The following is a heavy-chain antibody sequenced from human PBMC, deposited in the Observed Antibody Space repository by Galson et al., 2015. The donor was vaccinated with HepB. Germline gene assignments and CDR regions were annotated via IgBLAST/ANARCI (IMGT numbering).Heavy chain of an antibody. CDR3: ARLMREYSSSWYDRYFDL. J-gene: IGHJ2*01. CDR1: GYSFTSYW. Sequence: QSGAEVKKPGESLKISCKGSGYSFTSYWIGWVRQMPGKGLEWMGRIDPSDSYTNYSPSFQGHVTISADKSISTAYLQWSSLKASDTAMYYCARLMREYSSSWYDRYFDLWGRGTLVTVSS. CDR2: IDPSDSYT. D-gene: IGHD6-13*01. V-gene: IGHV5-10-1*01.